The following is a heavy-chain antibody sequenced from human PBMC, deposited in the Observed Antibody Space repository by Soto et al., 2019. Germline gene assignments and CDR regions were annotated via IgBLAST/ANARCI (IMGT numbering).Heavy chain of an antibody. CDR2: ISSDGGTK. J-gene: IGHJ4*01. Sequence: SLRLSCLSSVLTFNNYGIHCVRQAPGKGLEWVGVISSDGGTKYYAESVKGRFTIYRDNSKNTLYLQMDGLRPEDTAVYYCAKEIAVDGDLEYLEHETLVNVS. CDR1: VLTFNNYG. CDR3: AKEIAVDGDLEY. V-gene: IGHV3-30*18. D-gene: IGHD6-19*01.